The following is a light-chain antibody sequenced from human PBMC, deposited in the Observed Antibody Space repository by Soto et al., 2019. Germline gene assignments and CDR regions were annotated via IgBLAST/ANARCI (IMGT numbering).Light chain of an antibody. V-gene: IGKV3-15*01. CDR1: QSVSSN. J-gene: IGKJ1*01. Sequence: EIVKPESPATLSVSPGERATLSCRASQSVSSNLAWYQQKPGQAPRLLIYGASTRATAIPARFSGSGSGTEFTLTISSLQSEDFAVYYCQQYSNWRTFGQGTKV. CDR2: GAS. CDR3: QQYSNWRT.